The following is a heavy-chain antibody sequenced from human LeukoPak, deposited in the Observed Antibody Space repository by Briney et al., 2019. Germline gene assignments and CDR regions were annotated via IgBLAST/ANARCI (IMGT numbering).Heavy chain of an antibody. CDR3: ASPITMVRDLKGFDP. CDR1: GGSISSNSYY. V-gene: IGHV4-39*07. Sequence: SETLSLTCTVSGGSISSNSYYWGWIRQPPGKGLEWIGSIYYSGSTYYNPSLKSRVTISVDTSKNQFSLKLSSVTAADTAVYYCASPITMVRDLKGFDPWGQGTLVTVSS. CDR2: IYYSGST. J-gene: IGHJ5*02. D-gene: IGHD3-10*01.